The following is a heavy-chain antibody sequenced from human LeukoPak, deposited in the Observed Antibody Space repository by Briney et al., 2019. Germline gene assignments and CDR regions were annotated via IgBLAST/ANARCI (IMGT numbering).Heavy chain of an antibody. Sequence: PGGSLRLSCAASGFTLSTYWMSWVRQAPGKGLEWVANIKQDGSEKYYVDSVKGRFTISRDNAKNSLYLQMNSLRAEDTAVYYCARGSAWYDSSGYYSDYWGQGTLVTVSS. V-gene: IGHV3-7*01. J-gene: IGHJ4*02. D-gene: IGHD3-22*01. CDR2: IKQDGSEK. CDR1: GFTLSTYW. CDR3: ARGSAWYDSSGYYSDY.